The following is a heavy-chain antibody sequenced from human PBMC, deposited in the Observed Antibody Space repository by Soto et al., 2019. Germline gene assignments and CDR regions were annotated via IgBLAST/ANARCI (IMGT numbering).Heavy chain of an antibody. CDR3: ARFYENAFDV. CDR2: IYYDGST. CDR1: GGSITTSSYN. Sequence: QLQLQESGPGLVKPSETLSLTCSVSGGSITTSSYNWDWIRQPPGKGLEWIGTIYYDGSTSYNPSLKSQVTISVDTSKNHFALKVNSVTAADTAVYYCARFYENAFDVWGRGTVVTVSS. J-gene: IGHJ3*01. V-gene: IGHV4-39*02. D-gene: IGHD3-22*01.